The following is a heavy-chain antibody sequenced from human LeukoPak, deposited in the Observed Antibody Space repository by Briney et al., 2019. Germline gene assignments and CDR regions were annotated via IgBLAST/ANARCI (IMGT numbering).Heavy chain of an antibody. Sequence: GGSLRLSCAASGFTFSSYEMNWVRQAPGKGLEWFSYISSSGSTIYYADSVKGRFTISRDNAKNSLYLQMNSLRAEDTAVYYCARVGPAMVPYYFDYWGQGTLVTVSS. D-gene: IGHD3-10*01. CDR3: ARVGPAMVPYYFDY. V-gene: IGHV3-48*03. J-gene: IGHJ4*02. CDR2: ISSSGSTI. CDR1: GFTFSSYE.